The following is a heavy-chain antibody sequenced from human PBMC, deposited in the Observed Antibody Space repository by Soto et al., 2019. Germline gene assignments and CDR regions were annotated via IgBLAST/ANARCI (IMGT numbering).Heavy chain of an antibody. J-gene: IGHJ6*02. V-gene: IGHV3-33*01. CDR3: ARARYYYDSSGWHYYYYGMDV. CDR2: IWYDGSNK. D-gene: IGHD3-22*01. CDR1: GFTFSSYG. Sequence: PGGSLRLSCAASGFTFSSYGMHWVRQAPGKGLEWVAVIWYDGSNKYYADSVKGRFTISRDNSKNTLYLQMNSLRAEGTAVYYCARARYYYDSSGWHYYYYGMDVWGQGTTVTVSS.